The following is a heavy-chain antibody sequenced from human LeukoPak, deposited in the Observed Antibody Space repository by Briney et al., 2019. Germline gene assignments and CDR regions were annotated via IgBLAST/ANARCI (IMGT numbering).Heavy chain of an antibody. CDR1: GFTFSSYS. CDR2: ISSSSSYI. D-gene: IGHD6-19*01. J-gene: IGHJ4*02. V-gene: IGHV3-21*01. CDR3: ARDGYSSGWALDY. Sequence: GGSLRLSCAASGFTFSSYSMNWVRQAPGKGLEWASSISSSSSYIYYADSVKGRFTISRDNAKNSLYLQMNSLRAEDTAVYYCARDGYSSGWALDYWGQGTLVTVSS.